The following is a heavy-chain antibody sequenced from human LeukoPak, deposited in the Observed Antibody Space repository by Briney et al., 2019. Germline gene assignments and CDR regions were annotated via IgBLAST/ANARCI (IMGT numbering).Heavy chain of an antibody. CDR2: IKQDGGDK. CDR1: GFTFSTYW. J-gene: IGHJ4*02. Sequence: GGSLRLSCAASGFTFSTYWMTWVRQAPGKGLEWVANIKQDGGDKYYVDSVKGRFTISRDNAKNSLYLQMNSLRAEDTAVYYCARDWLGPFDYWGQGTLVTVSS. D-gene: IGHD3-10*01. CDR3: ARDWLGPFDY. V-gene: IGHV3-7*04.